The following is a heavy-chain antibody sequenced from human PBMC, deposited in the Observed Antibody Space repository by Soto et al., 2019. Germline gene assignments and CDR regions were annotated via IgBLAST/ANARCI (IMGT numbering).Heavy chain of an antibody. D-gene: IGHD4-17*01. V-gene: IGHV3-33*01. CDR3: ARAGVTTVTGLWHFDS. J-gene: IGHJ4*02. Sequence: QVQLEESGGGVVQPGRSLRLSCEASGFTFNTYSMHWVRQPPGKGLEWLAAIWYDGTQKYYADSVKGRFIISRDNSKKTLELEMNSLRAEDTSVYYCARAGVTTVTGLWHFDSWGQGTLVTVSS. CDR2: IWYDGTQK. CDR1: GFTFNTYS.